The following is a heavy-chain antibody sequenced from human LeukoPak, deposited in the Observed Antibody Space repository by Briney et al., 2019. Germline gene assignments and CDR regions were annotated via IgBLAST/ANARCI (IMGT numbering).Heavy chain of an antibody. D-gene: IGHD6-19*01. Sequence: NPGGSLRLSCAASGFTFSNAYMNWVRQAPGKGLEWVSSISSSSSYIYYADSVKGRFTISRDNAKNSLYLQMNSLRAEDTAVYYCARVGGSSGWSGFDYWGQGTLVTVSS. CDR3: ARVGGSSGWSGFDY. CDR1: GFTFSNAY. V-gene: IGHV3-21*01. J-gene: IGHJ4*02. CDR2: ISSSSSYI.